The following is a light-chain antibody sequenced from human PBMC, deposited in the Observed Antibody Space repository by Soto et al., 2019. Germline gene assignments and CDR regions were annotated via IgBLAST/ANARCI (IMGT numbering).Light chain of an antibody. J-gene: IGKJ1*01. CDR1: QNIRNN. Sequence: EVVMTQSPASLSVSPGERATLSCRASQNIRNNLAWYQQKPGQSPRLLISGASTRATGVPARFSGSGSGTEFTLTITSLQSEDFAVYYCQQYHDWPRTFGQGTKVDIK. V-gene: IGKV3D-15*01. CDR3: QQYHDWPRT. CDR2: GAS.